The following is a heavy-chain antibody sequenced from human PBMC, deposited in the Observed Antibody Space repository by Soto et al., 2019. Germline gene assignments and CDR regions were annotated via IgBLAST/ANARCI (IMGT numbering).Heavy chain of an antibody. Sequence: TSEALSLTCTVSGGSISRDYWTWIRQPPGKGLEWIGYISYSVTTNHNPSLKSRVTISVDSSKNHFSLKLTSVTAADTAVYYCARKGRGGAFDIWGQGTMVTVSS. CDR3: ARKGRGGAFDI. D-gene: IGHD2-15*01. CDR1: GGSISRDY. V-gene: IGHV4-59*01. J-gene: IGHJ3*02. CDR2: ISYSVTT.